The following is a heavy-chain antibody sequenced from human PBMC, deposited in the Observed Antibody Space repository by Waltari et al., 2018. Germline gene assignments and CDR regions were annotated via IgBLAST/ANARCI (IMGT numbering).Heavy chain of an antibody. CDR2: INPNSGAT. CDR3: AREGDYGSYFEF. CDR1: GYTFNAFY. Sequence: QAHLVLSGAELKKPGASVKVSCKASGYTFNAFYIHWVRQAHGQGPEWLGWINPNSGATRYARQLQGRVTLTADRAIDTAYMELNSLKSDDTAMYYCAREGDYGSYFEFGGQGTLVTVSS. D-gene: IGHD4-17*01. J-gene: IGHJ4*02. V-gene: IGHV1-2*02.